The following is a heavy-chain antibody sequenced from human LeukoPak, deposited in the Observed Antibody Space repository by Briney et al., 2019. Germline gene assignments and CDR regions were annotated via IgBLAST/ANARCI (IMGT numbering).Heavy chain of an antibody. CDR3: ARAGLKAYYYYYMDV. V-gene: IGHV4-59*11. D-gene: IGHD3/OR15-3a*01. CDR1: GGSISSHY. Sequence: SETLSLTCTVSGGSISSHYWSWIRQPPGKGLEWIGYIYYSGSTNYNPSLKSRVTISVDTSKNQFSLKLSSVTAADTAVYYCARAGLKAYYYYYMDVWGKGTTVTVSS. CDR2: IYYSGST. J-gene: IGHJ6*03.